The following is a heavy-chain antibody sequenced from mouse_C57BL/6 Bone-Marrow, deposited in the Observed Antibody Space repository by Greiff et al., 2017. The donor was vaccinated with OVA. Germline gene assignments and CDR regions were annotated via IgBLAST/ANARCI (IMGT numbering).Heavy chain of an antibody. CDR1: GYSITNGYY. CDR2: ISYDGSN. CDR3: ARFYGYDGNY. J-gene: IGHJ2*01. Sequence: EVQLQQSGPGLVKPSQSLSLTCSVTGYSITNGYYWNWIRQFPGNKLEWMGYISYDGSNNYNPSLKNRISITRATSKNQFFLKLNSVTTEDTATYYGARFYGYDGNYWGQGTTLTVSS. D-gene: IGHD2-2*01. V-gene: IGHV3-6*01.